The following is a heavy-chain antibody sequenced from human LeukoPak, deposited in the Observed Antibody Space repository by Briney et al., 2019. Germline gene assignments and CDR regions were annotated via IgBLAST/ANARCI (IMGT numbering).Heavy chain of an antibody. V-gene: IGHV3-23*01. CDR3: ALGYSSGWPYFDY. D-gene: IGHD6-19*01. Sequence: GGSLRLSCAASGVTFSSYAMSWVRQAPGKGLEWVSAISGSGGSTYYADPVKGRFTISRDNSKTELYLQMNSLRGEDTAVYYCALGYSSGWPYFDYWGQGTLVTVSS. J-gene: IGHJ4*02. CDR2: ISGSGGST. CDR1: GVTFSSYA.